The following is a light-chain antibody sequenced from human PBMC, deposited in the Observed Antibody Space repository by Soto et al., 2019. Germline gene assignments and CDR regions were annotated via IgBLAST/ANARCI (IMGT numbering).Light chain of an antibody. CDR3: TSWTTSTNMI. Sequence: QSALTQPASVSGSPGQSITISCTGTSSDIGAYNFVSWYQQHPGKAPKLMLYDVNIRPSGVSNRFSGSKSGNTASLTISGLQAEDEAAYYCTSWTTSTNMIFGGGTKVTVL. CDR2: DVN. J-gene: IGLJ2*01. V-gene: IGLV2-14*03. CDR1: SSDIGAYNF.